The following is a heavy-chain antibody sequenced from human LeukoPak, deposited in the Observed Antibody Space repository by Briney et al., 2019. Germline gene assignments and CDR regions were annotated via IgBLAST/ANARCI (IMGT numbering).Heavy chain of an antibody. V-gene: IGHV3-7*01. Sequence: GGSLRLSCVASGFTFSNYWMGWVRQAPGKGLEWVASIKQDGSEIYYVDSVKGRFTISRDTAKDSLYLQMNSLRAEDTAVYYCARGEYSYDVFDYWGQGTLVTVSS. CDR3: ARGEYSYDVFDY. CDR2: IKQDGSEI. CDR1: GFTFSNYW. J-gene: IGHJ4*02. D-gene: IGHD5-18*01.